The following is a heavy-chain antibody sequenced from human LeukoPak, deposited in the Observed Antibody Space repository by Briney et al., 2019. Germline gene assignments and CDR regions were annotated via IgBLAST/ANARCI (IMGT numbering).Heavy chain of an antibody. J-gene: IGHJ4*02. Sequence: GGSLRLSCAASGFTFTSYSMNWVRQAPGKGLEWVSSISGSSSYIYYADSVKGRFIISRDNAKNSLYLQMNSLRAEDAAVYYCAREWYYFDYWGQGTLVTVSS. V-gene: IGHV3-21*01. CDR2: ISGSSSYI. D-gene: IGHD2-15*01. CDR3: AREWYYFDY. CDR1: GFTFTSYS.